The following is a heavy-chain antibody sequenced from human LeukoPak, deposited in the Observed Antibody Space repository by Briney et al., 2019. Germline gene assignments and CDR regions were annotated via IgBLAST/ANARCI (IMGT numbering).Heavy chain of an antibody. D-gene: IGHD6-13*01. Sequence: PGESLKISCKGSGYSFTTYWISWVRQMPGKGLEWMGRIDPSGSYTNYSSSFQGHVTISADKSFSTAYLQWTSLKASDTAMYYCARHAKAYGSSCDYWGQGTLVTVSS. V-gene: IGHV5-10-1*01. CDR1: GYSFTTYW. J-gene: IGHJ4*02. CDR2: IDPSGSYT. CDR3: ARHAKAYGSSCDY.